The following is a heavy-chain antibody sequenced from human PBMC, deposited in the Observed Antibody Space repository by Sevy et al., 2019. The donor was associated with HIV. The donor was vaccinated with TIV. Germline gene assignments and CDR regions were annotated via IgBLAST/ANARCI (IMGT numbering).Heavy chain of an antibody. CDR3: ARVWNSDYYDSSGPNWFDS. Sequence: ASVKVSCKASGYTFTGYSMHWVRQAPGQGLEWMGWINPNSGGTNYAQKFQGRATMTRDTSISTAYMELSRLRSDDTAVYYCARVWNSDYYDSSGPNWFDSWGQGTLVTVSS. J-gene: IGHJ5*01. D-gene: IGHD3-22*01. CDR1: GYTFTGYS. V-gene: IGHV1-2*02. CDR2: INPNSGGT.